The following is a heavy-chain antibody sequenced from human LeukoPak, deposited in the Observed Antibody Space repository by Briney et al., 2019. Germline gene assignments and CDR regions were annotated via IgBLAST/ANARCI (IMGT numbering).Heavy chain of an antibody. J-gene: IGHJ3*02. CDR3: ARHYGNRQWLPIYAFHI. CDR1: PYSISSAYY. Sequence: SETLSLTCTVSPYSISSAYYWGWSRPPPGRGRGWIGSIYHGGTTNYTPPLKSRVTISVDTSKNQFSLKLTSVAAADTAVYYCARHYGNRQWLPIYAFHIWGQGTLVTISS. CDR2: IYHGGTT. D-gene: IGHD6-19*01. V-gene: IGHV4-38-2*02.